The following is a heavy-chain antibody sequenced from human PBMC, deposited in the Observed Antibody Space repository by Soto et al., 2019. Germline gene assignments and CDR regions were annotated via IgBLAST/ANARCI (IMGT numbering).Heavy chain of an antibody. CDR3: ARSTAEPELLDLFYYYYMDV. V-gene: IGHV6-1*01. D-gene: IGHD1-7*01. CDR2: TYYRSKWYN. J-gene: IGHJ6*03. Sequence: QSQTLSLTCAISGDSVSSNSAAWNWIRQSPSRGLEWLGRTYYRSKWYNDYAVSVKSRITINPDTSKNQFSLQLNSVTPEDTAVYYCARSTAEPELLDLFYYYYMDVWGKGTTVTVSS. CDR1: GDSVSSNSAA.